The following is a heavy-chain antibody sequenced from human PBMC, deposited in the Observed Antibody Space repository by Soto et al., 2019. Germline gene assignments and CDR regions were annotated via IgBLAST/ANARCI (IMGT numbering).Heavy chain of an antibody. CDR3: ARWWSGSRQGFDP. V-gene: IGHV4-31*03. CDR2: IYYSGST. Sequence: QVQLQESGPGLVKPSQTLSLTCTVSGGSISSGDYYWSWIRQHPGKGLEWIGYIYYSGSTYYNPSIKSRVTISIDXXKNQFSLKLSSVTAADTAVYYCARWWSGSRQGFDPWGQGTLVTVSS. D-gene: IGHD3-3*01. CDR1: GGSISSGDYY. J-gene: IGHJ5*02.